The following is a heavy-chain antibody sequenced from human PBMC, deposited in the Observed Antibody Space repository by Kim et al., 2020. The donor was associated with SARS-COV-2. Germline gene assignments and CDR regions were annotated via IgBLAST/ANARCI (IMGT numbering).Heavy chain of an antibody. J-gene: IGHJ2*01. CDR3: ARVKMGVTYFDL. Sequence: FTNPSLKSRVSTSVDTSKNQVSLNLNSVTAADTAVYYCARVKMGVTYFDLWGRGTLVIVSS. V-gene: IGHV4-30-2*04. D-gene: IGHD1-26*01.